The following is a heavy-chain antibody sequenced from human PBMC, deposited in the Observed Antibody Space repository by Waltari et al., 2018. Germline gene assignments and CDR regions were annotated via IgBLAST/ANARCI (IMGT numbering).Heavy chain of an antibody. CDR2: IYYSGST. J-gene: IGHJ4*02. CDR1: GGSISGGGYY. D-gene: IGHD5-12*01. V-gene: IGHV4-31*03. Sequence: QVQLQESGPGLVKPSQTLSLTCTVSGGSISGGGYYWSWIRQPPGKGLEWIGYIYYSGSTYYNPSLKSRVTISVDTSKNQFSLKLSSVTAADTAVYYCARNPPGGGYNLSYYFDYWGQGTLVTVSS. CDR3: ARNPPGGGYNLSYYFDY.